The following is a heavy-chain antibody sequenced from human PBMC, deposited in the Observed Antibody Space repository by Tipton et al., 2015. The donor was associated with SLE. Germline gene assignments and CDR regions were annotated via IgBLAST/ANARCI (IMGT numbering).Heavy chain of an antibody. CDR2: IYHSGST. Sequence: TLSLTCAVYGGSFSGYYWSWIRQPPGKGLEWIGEIYHSGSTNYNPSLKSRVTISVDKSKNQFSLKLSSVTAADTAVYYCARGYYYDSSGYHYYGMDVWGQGTTVTVSS. J-gene: IGHJ6*02. CDR1: GGSFSGYY. CDR3: ARGYYYDSSGYHYYGMDV. V-gene: IGHV4-34*01. D-gene: IGHD3-22*01.